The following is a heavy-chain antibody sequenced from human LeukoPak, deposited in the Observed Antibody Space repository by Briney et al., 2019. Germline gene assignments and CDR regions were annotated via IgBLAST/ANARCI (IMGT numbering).Heavy chain of an antibody. V-gene: IGHV1-18*01. J-gene: IGHJ6*02. CDR3: ARARGLPGATVTSSRYYYYYGMDV. CDR2: ISAYNGNT. D-gene: IGHD4-17*01. Sequence: ASVKVSCKASGYTFTSYGISWVRQALGQGLEWMGWISAYNGNTNYAQKLQGRVTMTTDTSTSTAYMELRSLRSDDTAVYYCARARGLPGATVTSSRYYYYYGMDVWGQGTTVTVSS. CDR1: GYTFTSYG.